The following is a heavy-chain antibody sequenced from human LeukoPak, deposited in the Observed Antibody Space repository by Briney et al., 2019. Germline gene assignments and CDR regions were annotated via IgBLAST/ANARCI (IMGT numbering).Heavy chain of an antibody. CDR1: GGSINNRDYY. V-gene: IGHV4-39*07. Sequence: SETLSLTCTVSGGSINNRDYYWGWIRQPPGKGLEWIGNIYYSGSTHYSPSLKSRVTISVDTSKNHFSLKLSSVTAADTAVHYCARDYYGSGSYRRIDAFDIWGQGRMVTVSS. CDR2: IYYSGST. J-gene: IGHJ3*02. D-gene: IGHD3-10*01. CDR3: ARDYYGSGSYRRIDAFDI.